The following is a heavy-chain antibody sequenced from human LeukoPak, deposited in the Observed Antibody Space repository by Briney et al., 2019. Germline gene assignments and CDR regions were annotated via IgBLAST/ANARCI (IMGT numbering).Heavy chain of an antibody. CDR1: GFTFSSYS. CDR2: ISSSSSYI. V-gene: IGHV3-21*01. J-gene: IGHJ5*02. CDR3: ARVKPDCSSTSCYLNWFDP. Sequence: GGSLRLSCAASGFTFSSYSMNWVRQAPGKGLEWVSSISSSSSYIYYADSVKGRFTISRDNAKNSLYLQMNSLGAEDTAVYYCARVKPDCSSTSCYLNWFDPWGQGTLVTVSS. D-gene: IGHD2-2*01.